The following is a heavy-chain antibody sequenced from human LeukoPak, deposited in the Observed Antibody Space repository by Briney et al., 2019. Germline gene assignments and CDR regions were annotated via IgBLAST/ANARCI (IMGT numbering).Heavy chain of an antibody. CDR2: IIPILGTA. Sequence: SVKVSCMASGGTLSRYAISWVRQAPGRGLEWVGGIIPILGTANYAQKFQGRVTLTADESTSTAYMEHSSLRSENTAVYYWSHNYGAGTYDRGWFDPWGERTLVTVSS. D-gene: IGHD3-10*01. CDR1: GGTLSRYA. V-gene: IGHV1-69*01. CDR3: SHNYGAGTYDRGWFDP. J-gene: IGHJ5*02.